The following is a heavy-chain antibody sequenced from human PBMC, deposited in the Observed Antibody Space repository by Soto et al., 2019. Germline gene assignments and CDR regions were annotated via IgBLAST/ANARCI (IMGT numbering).Heavy chain of an antibody. CDR3: ARYHYGDTYYFDY. D-gene: IGHD4-17*01. CDR1: GGTFSSYA. J-gene: IGHJ4*02. V-gene: IGHV1-69*13. Sequence: ASVKVSCKASGGTFSSYAISWVRQAPGQGLEWMGGIIPIFGTANYAQKFQGRVTITADESTSTAYMELSSLRSEDTAVYYCARYHYGDTYYFDYWGQGTLVTVSS. CDR2: IIPIFGTA.